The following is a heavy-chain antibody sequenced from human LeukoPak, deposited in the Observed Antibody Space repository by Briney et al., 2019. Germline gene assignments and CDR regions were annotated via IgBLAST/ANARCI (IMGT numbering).Heavy chain of an antibody. V-gene: IGHV1-8*01. CDR1: GYTFTSYD. J-gene: IGHJ6*02. D-gene: IGHD2-2*01. Sequence: GASVKVSCKASGYTFTSYDINWVRQATGQGLEWMGWMNPNSGNTGYAQKFQGRVTMTRNTSISTAYMELSSLRSEDTAVYYCARVTASPYCSSTSCYEYYYGMDVWGQGTTVTVSS. CDR2: MNPNSGNT. CDR3: ARVTASPYCSSTSCYEYYYGMDV.